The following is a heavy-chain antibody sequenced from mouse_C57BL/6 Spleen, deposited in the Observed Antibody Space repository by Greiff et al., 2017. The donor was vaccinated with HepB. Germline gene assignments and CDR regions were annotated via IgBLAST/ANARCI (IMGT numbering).Heavy chain of an antibody. Sequence: QVQLKQPGAELVKPGASVKLSCKASGYTFTSYWMQWVKQRPGQGLEWIGEIDPSDSYTNYNQKFKGKATLTVDTSSSTAYMQLSSLTSEDSAVYYCASKTDYYGSKPFDYWGQGTTLTVSS. J-gene: IGHJ2*01. CDR1: GYTFTSYW. V-gene: IGHV1-50*01. CDR2: IDPSDSYT. D-gene: IGHD1-1*01. CDR3: ASKTDYYGSKPFDY.